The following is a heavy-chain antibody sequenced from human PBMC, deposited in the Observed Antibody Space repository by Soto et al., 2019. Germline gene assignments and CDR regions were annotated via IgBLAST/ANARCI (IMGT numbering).Heavy chain of an antibody. Sequence: QLHLVQSGAVVKKPGASVTASCSASGYPVTAYYMHSVRQAPGRGREWRGGINPATGAAKYTQTFQGRVTMTRDTSKSRVFMELSGLTSEDTAVFYCARGGGVGVAGSAGFDMWGQGTLVTVSS. V-gene: IGHV1-2*02. D-gene: IGHD3-3*01. J-gene: IGHJ3*02. CDR2: INPATGAA. CDR3: ARGGGVGVAGSAGFDM. CDR1: GYPVTAYY.